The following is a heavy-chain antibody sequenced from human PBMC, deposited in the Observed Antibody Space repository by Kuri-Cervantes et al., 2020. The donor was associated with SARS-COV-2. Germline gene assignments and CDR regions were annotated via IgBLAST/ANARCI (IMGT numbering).Heavy chain of an antibody. CDR1: GSTFTGYY. Sequence: ASVNVSCKASGSTFTGYYMHWVRQAPGQGLEWMGWINPNSGGTNYAQKFQGRVTMTRDTSISTAYMELSRLRSDDTAVYYCARARNSGSYLFDYWGQGTLVTVSS. J-gene: IGHJ4*02. D-gene: IGHD1-26*01. V-gene: IGHV1-2*02. CDR2: INPNSGGT. CDR3: ARARNSGSYLFDY.